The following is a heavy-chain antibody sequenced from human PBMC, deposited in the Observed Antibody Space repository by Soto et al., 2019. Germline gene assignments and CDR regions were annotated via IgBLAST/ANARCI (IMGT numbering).Heavy chain of an antibody. CDR1: GFTFSSYG. Sequence: GGALRLSCAGPGFTFSSYGMHWGRPAPGKGLEWVAVISYDGSNKYYADSVKGRFTISRDNSKNTLYLQMNSLRAEDTAVYYCAKVYDFWSGYDSVYGMDVWGQGTTVTVSS. D-gene: IGHD3-3*01. V-gene: IGHV3-30*18. J-gene: IGHJ6*02. CDR3: AKVYDFWSGYDSVYGMDV. CDR2: ISYDGSNK.